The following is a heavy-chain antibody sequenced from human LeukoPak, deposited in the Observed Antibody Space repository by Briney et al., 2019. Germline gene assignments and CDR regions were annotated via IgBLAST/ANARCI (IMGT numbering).Heavy chain of an antibody. CDR1: GFTFSSYG. CDR3: AKQRGYSYDLDY. CDR2: ISYDGSNK. D-gene: IGHD5-18*01. V-gene: IGHV3-30*18. J-gene: IGHJ4*02. Sequence: GGSLRLSCAASGFTFSSYGMHWVRQAPGKGLEWVAVISYDGSNKYYADSVKGRFTISRDNSKNTLYLQMNSLRAEDTAVYYCAKQRGYSYDLDYWGQGTLVTVSS.